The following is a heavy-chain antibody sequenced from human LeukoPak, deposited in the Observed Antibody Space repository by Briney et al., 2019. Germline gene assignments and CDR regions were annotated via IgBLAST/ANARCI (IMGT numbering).Heavy chain of an antibody. V-gene: IGHV3-9*01. CDR2: ISWNSGTI. J-gene: IGHJ4*02. CDR1: GLSLDDYA. D-gene: IGHD2-2*01. Sequence: PGGSLRLSCAASGLSLDDYAMHWVRQAPGKGLEWVSGISWNSGTIGYADSVKGRFTVSRDNANNSLYLQMDSLRAEDTALYFCAKAPRRVVSGTSTYYFDFWGQGTLVTVSS. CDR3: AKAPRRVVSGTSTYYFDF.